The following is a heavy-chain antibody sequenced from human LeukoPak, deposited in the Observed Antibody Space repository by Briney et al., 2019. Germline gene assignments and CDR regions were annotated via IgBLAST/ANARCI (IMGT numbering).Heavy chain of an antibody. D-gene: IGHD2-8*01. J-gene: IGHJ4*02. CDR2: ISYDGSNK. CDR3: ARDRDDIVLMVYATGAYYFDY. CDR1: GFTFSSYA. Sequence: GGSLRLSCAASGFTFSSYAMHWVRQAPGKGLEWVAVISYDGSNKYYADSVKGRFTISRDNSKNTLYLQMNSLRAEDTAVYYCARDRDDIVLMVYATGAYYFDYWGQGTLVTVSS. V-gene: IGHV3-30*04.